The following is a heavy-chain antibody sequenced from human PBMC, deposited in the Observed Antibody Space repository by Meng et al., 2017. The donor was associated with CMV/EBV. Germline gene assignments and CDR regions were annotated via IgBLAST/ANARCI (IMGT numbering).Heavy chain of an antibody. CDR2: INPNSGGT. Sequence: ASVKVSCKASGYTFTGYYMHWVRQAPGQGLEWMGWINPNSGGTNYAQKFQGRVTMTTDTSTSTAYMELRSLRSDDTAVYYCARDDGTPFDYWGQGTLVTVSS. D-gene: IGHD6-13*01. J-gene: IGHJ4*02. CDR3: ARDDGTPFDY. CDR1: GYTFTGYY. V-gene: IGHV1-2*02.